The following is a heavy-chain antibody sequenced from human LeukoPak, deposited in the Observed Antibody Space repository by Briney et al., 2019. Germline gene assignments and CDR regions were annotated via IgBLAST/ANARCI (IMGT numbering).Heavy chain of an antibody. CDR1: GFTFSSYG. CDR3: AKDIYRIVGATTKFGIGY. V-gene: IGHV3-30*18. CDR2: ISYDGSNK. J-gene: IGHJ4*02. D-gene: IGHD1-26*01. Sequence: GGSLRLSCAASGFTFSSYGMHWVRQAPGKGLEWVAVISYDGSNKYYADSVKGRFTISRDNSKNTLYLRMNSLRAEDTAVYYCAKDIYRIVGATTKFGIGYWGQGTLVTVSS.